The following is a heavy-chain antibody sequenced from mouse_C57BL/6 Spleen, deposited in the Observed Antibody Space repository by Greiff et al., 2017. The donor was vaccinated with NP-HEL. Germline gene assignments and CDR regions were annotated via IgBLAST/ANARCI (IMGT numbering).Heavy chain of an antibody. CDR3: ASGVITTRIAY. CDR2: INPYNGGT. Sequence: VQLKESGPVLVKPGASVKMSCKASGYTFTDYYMNWVKQSHGKSLEWIGVINPYNGGTSYNQKFKGKATLTVDKSSSTAYMELNSLTSEDSAVYYCASGVITTRIAYWGQGTLVTVSA. D-gene: IGHD2-4*01. V-gene: IGHV1-19*01. J-gene: IGHJ3*01. CDR1: GYTFTDYY.